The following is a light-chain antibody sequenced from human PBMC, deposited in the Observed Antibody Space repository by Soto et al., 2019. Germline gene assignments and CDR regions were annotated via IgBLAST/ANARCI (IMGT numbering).Light chain of an antibody. CDR1: QSISSW. Sequence: IQMAQSPSTLSASVGDRVTITCRASQSISSWLAWYQQKPGKAPKLLIYKASSLETGVPSRFSGSGSGTEFILTISSVQPEDFATYYCQQYNTYPLTFGPGTKVDI. CDR3: QQYNTYPLT. V-gene: IGKV1-5*03. J-gene: IGKJ3*01. CDR2: KAS.